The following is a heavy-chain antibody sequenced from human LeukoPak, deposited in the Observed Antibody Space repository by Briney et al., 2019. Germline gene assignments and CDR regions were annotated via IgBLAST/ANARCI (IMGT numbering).Heavy chain of an antibody. J-gene: IGHJ4*02. D-gene: IGHD6-13*01. CDR3: ARSIAAADNGVG. CDR1: GFTFSSYW. Sequence: PGRSLRLSCAASGFTFSSYWISWVRQAPGKGLEWVANIKQDGSEKYYVDSVKGRFTISRDNAKNSLYLQMNSLRAEDTAVYYCARSIAAADNGVGWGQGTLVTVSS. V-gene: IGHV3-7*01. CDR2: IKQDGSEK.